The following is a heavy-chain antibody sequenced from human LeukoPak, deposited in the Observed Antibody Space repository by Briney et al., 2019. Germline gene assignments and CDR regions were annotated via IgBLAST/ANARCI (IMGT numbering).Heavy chain of an antibody. D-gene: IGHD6-13*01. CDR2: INHSGST. Sequence: SETLSLTCAVYGGSFSGYYWSWLRQPPGKGLEWIGEINHSGSTNYNPSLKSRVTISVDTSKNQFSLKLSSVTAADTAVYYCARGYSSSWFDPWGQGTLVTVSS. J-gene: IGHJ5*02. CDR3: ARGYSSSWFDP. CDR1: GGSFSGYY. V-gene: IGHV4-34*01.